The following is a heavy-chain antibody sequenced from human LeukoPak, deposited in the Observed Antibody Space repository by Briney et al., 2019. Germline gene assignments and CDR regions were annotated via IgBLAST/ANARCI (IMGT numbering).Heavy chain of an antibody. CDR2: IKQDGSEK. CDR3: ARSSYDYVWGSYRSAESFQH. D-gene: IGHD3-16*02. CDR1: GFTFSSYW. J-gene: IGHJ1*01. Sequence: GGSLRLSCAASGFTFSSYWMSWVRQAPGKGLEWVANIKQDGSEKYYVDSVKGRFTISRDNAKNSLYLQMNSLRAEDTAVYYCARSSYDYVWGSYRSAESFQHWGQGTLVTVSS. V-gene: IGHV3-7*01.